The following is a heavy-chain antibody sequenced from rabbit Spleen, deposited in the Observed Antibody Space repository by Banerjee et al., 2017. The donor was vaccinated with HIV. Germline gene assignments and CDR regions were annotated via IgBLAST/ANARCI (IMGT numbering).Heavy chain of an antibody. D-gene: IGHD6-1*01. J-gene: IGHJ4*01. CDR2: IETVSSGKI. Sequence: QSLEESGGDLVKPGASLTLTCTASGFSFSSDYYMCWVRQAPGKGLEWIACIETVSSGKIYYASWAKGRFTISGSTSLNTVTLQMTSLTAADTATYFCARDDTYAYAGYAYATGYYFNLWGPGTLVTVS. CDR3: ARDDTYAYAGYAYATGYYFNL. V-gene: IGHV1S40*01. CDR1: GFSFSSDYY.